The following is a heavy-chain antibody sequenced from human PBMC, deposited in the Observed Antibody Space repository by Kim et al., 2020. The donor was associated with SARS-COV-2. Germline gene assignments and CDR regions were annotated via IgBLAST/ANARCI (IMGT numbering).Heavy chain of an antibody. CDR1: GGSISSYY. D-gene: IGHD2-2*01. CDR3: ARGGTSCRS. CDR2: IYYSGST. J-gene: IGHJ5*02. V-gene: IGHV4-59*01. Sequence: SETLSLTCTVSGGSISSYYWSWIRQPPGKGLEWIGYIYYSGSTNYNPSLKSRVTISVDTSKNQFSLKLISVTAAATAVYYCARGGTSCRSWGQGTLVTVSS.